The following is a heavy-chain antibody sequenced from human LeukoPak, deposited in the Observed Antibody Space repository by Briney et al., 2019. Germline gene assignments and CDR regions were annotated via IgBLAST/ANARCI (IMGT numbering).Heavy chain of an antibody. CDR2: IYYSGST. D-gene: IGHD6-13*01. CDR1: GGSIRSASYY. V-gene: IGHV4-61*01. CDR3: AREGDLSSSWYPGYFDY. J-gene: IGHJ4*02. Sequence: SQTLSLTCNVSGGSIRSASYYWSWIRQPPGKGLEWIGYIYYSGSTNYNPSLKSRVTISVDTSKNQFSLKLSSVTAADTAVYYCAREGDLSSSWYPGYFDYWGQGTLVTVSS.